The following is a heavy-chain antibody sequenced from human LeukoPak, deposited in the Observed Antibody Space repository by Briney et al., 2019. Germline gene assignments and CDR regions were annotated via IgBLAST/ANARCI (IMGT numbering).Heavy chain of an antibody. Sequence: GGSLRLSCAASGFTFSSYWMSWVRQAPGKGLEWVANIKQDGSEKYYVDSVKGRFTISRDNAKNSLYLQMGSLRAEDTAVYYCARNLAYCGGDCYPLDAFDIWGQGTMVTVSS. J-gene: IGHJ3*02. V-gene: IGHV3-7*01. D-gene: IGHD2-21*02. CDR3: ARNLAYCGGDCYPLDAFDI. CDR1: GFTFSSYW. CDR2: IKQDGSEK.